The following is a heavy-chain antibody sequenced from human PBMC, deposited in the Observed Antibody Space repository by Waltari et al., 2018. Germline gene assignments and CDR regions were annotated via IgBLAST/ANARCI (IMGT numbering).Heavy chain of an antibody. J-gene: IGHJ3*02. Sequence: QVQLVQSGAEVKKPGASVKVSCKASGYTFTSYYMHWVRQAPGQGLEWMGIINPSGGSTSYAQKFQGRVTMTRDTSTSTVYMELSSLRSEDTAVYYGARANLRFLEAGAFDIWGQGTMVTVSS. CDR1: GYTFTSYY. CDR3: ARANLRFLEAGAFDI. CDR2: INPSGGST. D-gene: IGHD3-3*01. V-gene: IGHV1-46*01.